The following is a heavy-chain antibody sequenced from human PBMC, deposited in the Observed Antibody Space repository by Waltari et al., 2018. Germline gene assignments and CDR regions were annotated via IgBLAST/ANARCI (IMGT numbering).Heavy chain of an antibody. D-gene: IGHD3-10*01. CDR3: ATERGKYYGSGSYAFDI. CDR2: VDPEDGEK. V-gene: IGHV1-69-2*01. CDR1: GYTFTDYY. J-gene: IGHJ3*02. Sequence: EVQLVQSGAEVKKPGATVKISCKASGYTFTDYYMHWVQQAPGKGLEWMGRVDPEDGEKIYAEKSQVRVTITADTSTDTAYMEVSSLRSEDTAVYYCATERGKYYGSGSYAFDIWGQGTMVTVST.